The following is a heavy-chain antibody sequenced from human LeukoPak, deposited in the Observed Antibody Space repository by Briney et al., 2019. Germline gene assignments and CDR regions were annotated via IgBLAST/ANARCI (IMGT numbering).Heavy chain of an antibody. V-gene: IGHV3-21*01. J-gene: IGHJ4*02. D-gene: IGHD2-2*01. CDR3: AREPIRYCSSTSCPLDY. Sequence: GGPLTLSCAPSVFPFCIYRVHWAPRAPGKGREWVSSFSSSSSYIYYADSVKGRFTISRDNAKNSLYLQMNSMRAEDTAVYYCAREPIRYCSSTSCPLDYWGQGTLVTVSS. CDR1: VFPFCIYR. CDR2: FSSSSSYI.